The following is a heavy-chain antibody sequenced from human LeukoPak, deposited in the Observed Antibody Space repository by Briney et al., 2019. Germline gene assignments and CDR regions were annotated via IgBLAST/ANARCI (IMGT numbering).Heavy chain of an antibody. J-gene: IGHJ4*02. D-gene: IGHD6-13*01. CDR1: GGSISSYY. Sequence: SETLSLTCTVSGGSISSYYWSWIRQPAGKGLEWIGRIYTSGSTDYNPSLKSRVTISVDTSKNQFSLKLGSVTAADTAVYYCARHVQWSLRIAAAGRIDYWGQGTLVTVSS. V-gene: IGHV4-4*07. CDR2: IYTSGST. CDR3: ARHVQWSLRIAAAGRIDY.